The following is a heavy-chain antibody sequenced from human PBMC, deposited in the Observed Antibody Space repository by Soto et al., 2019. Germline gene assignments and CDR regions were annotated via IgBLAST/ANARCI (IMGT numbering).Heavy chain of an antibody. CDR1: GFTLNDFG. D-gene: IGHD3-10*01. V-gene: IGHV1-18*01. J-gene: IGHJ4*02. CDR2: ISGYDGNT. Sequence: QVQLVQSGGEVKKPGASVKVSCKASGFTLNDFGVSWVRQAPGQGLEWMGWISGYDGNTNFAQKYEGRVTMTIDSSTTTAYMELRNLRSXDTAIYYCARXEWFGQTPFDNWGQGTLVTVSS. CDR3: ARXEWFGQTPFDN.